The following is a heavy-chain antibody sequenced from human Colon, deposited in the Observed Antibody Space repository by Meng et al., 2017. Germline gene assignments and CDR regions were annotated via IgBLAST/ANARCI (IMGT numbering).Heavy chain of an antibody. V-gene: IGHV4-4*02. CDR1: GGSINSSDW. Sequence: GQRKGSGPGLVKPSGTLSLTCDVSGGSINSSDWWSWVRQPPGKGLEWIAEIFHSGSTNYKSSLKSRATISVDRSKNQFSLKLNSVTAADTAVYYCAAIFGLGPGYWGQGTLVTVSS. J-gene: IGHJ4*02. CDR2: IFHSGST. CDR3: AAIFGLGPGY. D-gene: IGHD3-3*01.